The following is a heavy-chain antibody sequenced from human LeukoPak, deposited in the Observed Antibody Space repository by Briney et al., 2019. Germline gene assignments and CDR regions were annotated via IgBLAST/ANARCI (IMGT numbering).Heavy chain of an antibody. CDR1: GYTFTGYY. CDR2: INPNSGGT. J-gene: IGHJ4*02. Sequence: ASVKVSCKASGYTFTGYYMHWVRQAPGQGLEWMGWINPNSGGTNYAQKFQGRVTMTRDTSISTAYMELSRLRSDDTAVYYCARDQGIAVAGRDYWGQGTLVTVSS. V-gene: IGHV1-2*02. D-gene: IGHD6-19*01. CDR3: ARDQGIAVAGRDY.